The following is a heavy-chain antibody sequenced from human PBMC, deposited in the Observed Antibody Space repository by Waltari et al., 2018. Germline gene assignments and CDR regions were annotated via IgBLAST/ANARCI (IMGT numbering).Heavy chain of an antibody. J-gene: IGHJ4*02. CDR1: RFTFSRYG. D-gene: IGHD6-13*01. V-gene: IGHV3-33*01. CDR2: IWYDGTNK. Sequence: QVQLVESGGGVVQPGRSLRLSCAASRFTFSRYGMHWVRQAPGKGLEWVAVIWYDGTNKNYADSVKGRFTISRDNSKNTLYLQMNSLRAEDTALYYCARDRHSSNWYGPDYWGQGTLVTVSS. CDR3: ARDRHSSNWYGPDY.